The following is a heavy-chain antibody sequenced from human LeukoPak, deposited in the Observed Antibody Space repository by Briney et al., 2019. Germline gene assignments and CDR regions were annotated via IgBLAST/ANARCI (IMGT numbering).Heavy chain of an antibody. V-gene: IGHV4-4*07. CDR2: VYNTGKI. Sequence: PSETLSLTCTVSGGSINTSYWSWIRLPAGKGLEWIGRVYNTGKIDYNPSLRSRVTMSADTSKRQISLRLRPVTAADTAVYYCATKHLWSDGFDIWGQGRKVTVSS. CDR1: GGSINTSY. CDR3: ATKHLWSDGFDI. D-gene: IGHD3-10*01. J-gene: IGHJ3*02.